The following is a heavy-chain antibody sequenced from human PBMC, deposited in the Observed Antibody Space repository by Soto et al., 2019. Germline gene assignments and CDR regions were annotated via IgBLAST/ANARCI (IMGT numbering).Heavy chain of an antibody. D-gene: IGHD4-17*01. J-gene: IGHJ4*02. CDR1: GFTFSYHY. CDR2: TRNRASTYTT. CDR3: ARELMTTVTYFDY. Sequence: AGGSLRLSCAASGFTFSYHYMDWVRQAAGKGLEWVGRTRNRASTYTTEYAASVKGRFTISRDDSKNSLYLQMNSLKTEDTAVYYCARELMTTVTYFDYWGRGTLVTVSS. V-gene: IGHV3-72*01.